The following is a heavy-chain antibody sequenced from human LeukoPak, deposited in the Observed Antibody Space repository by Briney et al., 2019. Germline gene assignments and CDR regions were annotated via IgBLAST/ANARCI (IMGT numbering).Heavy chain of an antibody. CDR3: ASTVTTRAPFDY. Sequence: GGSLRLSCAASGFTFSSYSMNWVRQAPGKGLEWVSSISSSSSYIYYXDSVKGRFTISRDNAKNSLYLQMNSLRAEDTAVYYCASTVTTRAPFDYWGQGTLVTVSS. J-gene: IGHJ4*02. V-gene: IGHV3-21*01. CDR1: GFTFSSYS. CDR2: ISSSSSYI. D-gene: IGHD4-11*01.